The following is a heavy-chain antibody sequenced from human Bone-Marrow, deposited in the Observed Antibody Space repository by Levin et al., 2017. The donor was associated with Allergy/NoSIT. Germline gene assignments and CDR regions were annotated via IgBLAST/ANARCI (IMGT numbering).Heavy chain of an antibody. CDR3: ARKPWAAGVDY. CDR2: ISAYNGNT. Sequence: GESLKISCKASGYTFTSYGISWVRQAPGQGLEWMGWISAYNGNTNYAQKLQGRVTMTTDTSTSTAYMELRSLRSDDTAVYYCARKPWAAGVDYWGQGTLVTVSS. D-gene: IGHD6-13*01. V-gene: IGHV1-18*01. CDR1: GYTFTSYG. J-gene: IGHJ4*02.